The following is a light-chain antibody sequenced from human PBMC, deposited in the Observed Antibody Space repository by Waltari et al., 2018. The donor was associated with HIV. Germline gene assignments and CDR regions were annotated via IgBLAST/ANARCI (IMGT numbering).Light chain of an antibody. Sequence: QSALTQPASVSGSPGQSITISCTGTSSDVGGYNYVSWYPQYPGNAPKLMIYEVSNRPSGVSNRFSGSKSVSTASLTISGLQAEDEADYYCNSYTKNNTWVFGGGTKLTVL. CDR1: SSDVGGYNY. CDR3: NSYTKNNTWV. J-gene: IGLJ3*02. CDR2: EVS. V-gene: IGLV2-14*01.